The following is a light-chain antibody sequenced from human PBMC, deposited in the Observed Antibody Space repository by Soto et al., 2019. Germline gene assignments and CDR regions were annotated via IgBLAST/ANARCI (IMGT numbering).Light chain of an antibody. CDR2: GAS. J-gene: IGKJ4*01. CDR1: QTVSTY. CDR3: HQRYNWLT. V-gene: IGKV3-11*01. Sequence: IVLTQSPATLSLSPGERATLSCRARQTVSTYLSWYQHKPGQAPRLLIYGASKRATGIPARFSGSGSGTDFTLTISSLEPEDSAVYYCHQRYNWLTVGGGTKVDIK.